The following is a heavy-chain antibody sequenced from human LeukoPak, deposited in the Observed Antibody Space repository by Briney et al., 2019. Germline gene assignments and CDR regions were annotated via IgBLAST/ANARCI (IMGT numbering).Heavy chain of an antibody. CDR1: GFTFSSYS. V-gene: IGHV3-48*01. CDR3: ASRYCSSTSCYWDAFDI. CDR2: ISSSSSTI. D-gene: IGHD2-2*01. Sequence: GGSLRLSCAASGFTFSSYSMTWVRQAPGTGLEWVSYISSSSSTIYYADSVKGRFTISRDNAKNSLYLQMNSLRAEDTAVYYCASRYCSSTSCYWDAFDIWGQGTMVTVSS. J-gene: IGHJ3*02.